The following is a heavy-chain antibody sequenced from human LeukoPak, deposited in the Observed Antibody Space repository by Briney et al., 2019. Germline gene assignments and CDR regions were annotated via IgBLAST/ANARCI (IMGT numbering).Heavy chain of an antibody. CDR1: GGSISSGSYY. CDR2: IYTSGST. V-gene: IGHV4-61*02. J-gene: IGHJ5*02. CDR3: ARERIAAAGIGWFDP. D-gene: IGHD6-13*01. Sequence: PSETLSLTCTVSGGSISSGSYYWSWIRQPAGKGLEWIGRIYTSGSTNYNPSLKSRVTISVDTSKNQFSLKLSSVTAADTAVYYCARERIAAAGIGWFDPWGQGTLVTVSS.